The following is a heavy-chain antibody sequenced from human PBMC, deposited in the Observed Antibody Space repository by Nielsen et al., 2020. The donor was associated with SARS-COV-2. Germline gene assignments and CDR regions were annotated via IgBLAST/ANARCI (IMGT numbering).Heavy chain of an antibody. V-gene: IGHV3-53*04. J-gene: IGHJ2*01. CDR3: ARGPIEGQLLYTHWYFDL. Sequence: GGSLRPSCTASGFTVSSNYMSWVRQAPGKGLEWVSIVYSGDTTYYADSVKGRFTISRHDSKNTLYLQMNSLRAEDTAVYYCARGPIEGQLLYTHWYFDLWGRGNLVTVSS. CDR1: GFTVSSNY. CDR2: VYSGDTT. D-gene: IGHD2-2*02.